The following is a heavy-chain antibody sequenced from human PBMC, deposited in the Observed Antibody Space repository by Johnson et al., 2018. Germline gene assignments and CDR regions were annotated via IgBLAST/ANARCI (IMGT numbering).Heavy chain of an antibody. CDR2: IWYDGSRQ. J-gene: IGHJ2*01. Sequence: QVQLVESGGGVVQPGRSLRLSCTTSGFTFSRHGMHWVRPAAGKGLEWVAAIWYDGSRQYYAGSVKGRFTTSRDHSKSTLYLQMNSLRVDDTAVYYCVRDRLGDNSGGRWYNWYFDLWGRGTLVSVSS. CDR3: VRDRLGDNSGGRWYNWYFDL. D-gene: IGHD2-15*01. V-gene: IGHV3-33*01. CDR1: GFTFSRHG.